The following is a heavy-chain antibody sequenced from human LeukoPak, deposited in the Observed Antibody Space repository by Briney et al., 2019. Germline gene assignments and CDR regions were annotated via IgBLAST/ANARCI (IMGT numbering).Heavy chain of an antibody. CDR1: GGSISTYY. J-gene: IGHJ3*02. D-gene: IGHD3-10*01. CDR2: VYTSGNT. CDR3: ARGGYYNTRNAFEI. Sequence: SETLSLTCTISGGSISTYYRSWIRQPAGKGLEWIGRVYTSGNTNYNPSLKSRVTMSVDTSKNQFSLKLSSVTAADTAVYYCARGGYYNTRNAFEIWGRGTMVTVSS. V-gene: IGHV4-4*07.